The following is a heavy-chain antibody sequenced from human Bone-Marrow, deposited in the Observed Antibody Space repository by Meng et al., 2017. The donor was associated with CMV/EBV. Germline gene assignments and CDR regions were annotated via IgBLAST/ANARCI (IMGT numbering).Heavy chain of an antibody. J-gene: IGHJ6*02. D-gene: IGHD3-10*01. V-gene: IGHV1-69*05. CDR3: ASAMVRGYYYYGMDV. Sequence: SVKVSCKASGGTFSSYAISWVRQAPGQGLEWTGGIIPIFGTANYAQKFQGRVTITTDEPTSTAYMELSSLRSEDTAVYYCASAMVRGYYYYGMDVWGQGTTVTVSS. CDR1: GGTFSSYA. CDR2: IIPIFGTA.